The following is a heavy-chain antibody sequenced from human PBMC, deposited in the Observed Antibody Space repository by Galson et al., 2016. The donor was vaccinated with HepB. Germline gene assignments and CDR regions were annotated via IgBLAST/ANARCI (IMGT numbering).Heavy chain of an antibody. D-gene: IGHD3-10*01. CDR3: AKERSQSYSDC. V-gene: IGHV3-23*01. CDR1: GFAFNTYA. Sequence: SLRLSCATSGFAFNTYAMNLVRQAPGTGLEWVAGVSGHAGSTYYAYSVKGRFAISRDNSKNTLYLQMNSLRVEDTAIYYCAKERSQSYSDCWGQGALVTVSS. CDR2: VSGHAGST. J-gene: IGHJ4*02.